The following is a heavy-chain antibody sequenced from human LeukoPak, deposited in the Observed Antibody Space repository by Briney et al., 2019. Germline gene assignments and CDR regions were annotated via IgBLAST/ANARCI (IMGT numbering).Heavy chain of an antibody. J-gene: IGHJ3*02. Sequence: GGSLRLSCVASGFTFSTYAMGWVRQAPGKGLEWVSGISGSGGDTYYADSVRGRFTFSRDNSKNTLYLQMDSLRAEDTAVYYCAKDFPQRSYFYDSSAYDYRGPFETWGQGTMVTVSS. CDR1: GFTFSTYA. D-gene: IGHD3-22*01. CDR2: ISGSGGDT. CDR3: AKDFPQRSYFYDSSAYDYRGPFET. V-gene: IGHV3-23*01.